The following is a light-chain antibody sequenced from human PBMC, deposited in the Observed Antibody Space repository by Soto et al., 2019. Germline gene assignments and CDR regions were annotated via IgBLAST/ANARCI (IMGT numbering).Light chain of an antibody. Sequence: DIVMTQSPDSLAVSLGERATINCKSSQTVLYSSNNRSYLAWYQHKPGQPPKLLIYRASIRESGVPERFSGSGSGTDFTLTISSLQAEDVAVYYCQQFYSIPPTFGQGTKLEIK. V-gene: IGKV4-1*01. CDR1: QTVLYSSNNRSY. CDR3: QQFYSIPPT. CDR2: RAS. J-gene: IGKJ2*01.